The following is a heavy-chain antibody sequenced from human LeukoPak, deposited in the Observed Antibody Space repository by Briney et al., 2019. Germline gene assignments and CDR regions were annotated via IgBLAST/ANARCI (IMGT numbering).Heavy chain of an antibody. V-gene: IGHV3-30-3*01. Sequence: PGGSLRLSCAASGFTFSSYAMHWVRQAPGKGLEWVAVISYDGSNKYYADSVKGRFTISRDNSKNTLYLQMNSLRAEDTAVYYCARDVLRYFDWSYFDYWGQGTLVTVSS. CDR3: ARDVLRYFDWSYFDY. D-gene: IGHD3-9*01. CDR2: ISYDGSNK. J-gene: IGHJ4*02. CDR1: GFTFSSYA.